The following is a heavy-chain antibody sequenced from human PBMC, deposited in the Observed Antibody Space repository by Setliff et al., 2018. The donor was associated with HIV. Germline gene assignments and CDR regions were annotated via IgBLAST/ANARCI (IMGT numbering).Heavy chain of an antibody. Sequence: GGSLRLSCAASGFTFSDYWMHWVRQAPGKGLVWVSRITADGSSTRYADSVNGRFTISRDNAQNTMYLEMNSLRAEDTAVYYCARDTEMITTTDAFDIWGPGTMVTVSS. J-gene: IGHJ3*02. CDR3: ARDTEMITTTDAFDI. CDR2: ITADGSST. V-gene: IGHV3-74*01. CDR1: GFTFSDYW. D-gene: IGHD3-22*01.